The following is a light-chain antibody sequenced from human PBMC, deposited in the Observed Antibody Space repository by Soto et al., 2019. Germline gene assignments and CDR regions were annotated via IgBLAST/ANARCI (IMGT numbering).Light chain of an antibody. J-gene: IGKJ1*01. CDR1: QSIGVW. Sequence: DIQMTQSPSTLSASVGDRVTITCRASQSIGVWLAWYQQKPGTAPKLLIYKTSTLDSGVPLRFRGSGSGTEFTLTISSLQPYDFATYYCQQYINYFRTFGQGTKVEIK. CDR2: KTS. CDR3: QQYINYFRT. V-gene: IGKV1-5*03.